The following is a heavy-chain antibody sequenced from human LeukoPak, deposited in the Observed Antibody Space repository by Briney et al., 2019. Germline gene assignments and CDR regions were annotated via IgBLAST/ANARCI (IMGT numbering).Heavy chain of an antibody. V-gene: IGHV4-59*01. CDR3: ARGGSGSYYNVYHWFDP. CDR2: IYYSGST. J-gene: IGHJ5*02. Sequence: SETLSLTCAVYGGSFSGYYWSWIRQPPGKGLEWIGYIYYSGSTNYNPSLKSRVTISVDTSKNQFSLKLSSVTAADTAVYYCARGGSGSYYNVYHWFDPWGQGTLVTVSS. CDR1: GGSFSGYY. D-gene: IGHD3-10*01.